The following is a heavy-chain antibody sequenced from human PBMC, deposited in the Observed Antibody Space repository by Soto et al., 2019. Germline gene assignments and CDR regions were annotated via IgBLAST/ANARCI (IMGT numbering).Heavy chain of an antibody. J-gene: IGHJ6*04. Sequence: ASVKVSCKTSGYTFTSYGITWVRQAPGQGLEWMGWISTYNGNTNYAQKLQDRVTMTTDTSTSTAYMELWSLRSDDTAVYYCARVGGQSYYAMDVWGKGPTVTVSS. CDR3: ARVGGQSYYAMDV. V-gene: IGHV1-18*01. CDR1: GYTFTSYG. D-gene: IGHD2-15*01. CDR2: ISTYNGNT.